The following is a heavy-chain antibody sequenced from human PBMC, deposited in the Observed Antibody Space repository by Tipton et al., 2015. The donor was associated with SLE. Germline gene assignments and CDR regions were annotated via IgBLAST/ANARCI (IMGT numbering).Heavy chain of an antibody. D-gene: IGHD5-24*01. CDR2: ISSSSSTI. J-gene: IGHJ4*02. V-gene: IGHV3-48*01. CDR3: ARDTEMATIVH. Sequence: GSLRLSCAASGFTFSSYSMNWVRQAPGKGLEWVSYISSSSSTIYYADSVKGRFTISRDNAKNSLYLQMNSLRAEDTAVYYCARDTEMATIVHWGQGTLVTVSS. CDR1: GFTFSSYS.